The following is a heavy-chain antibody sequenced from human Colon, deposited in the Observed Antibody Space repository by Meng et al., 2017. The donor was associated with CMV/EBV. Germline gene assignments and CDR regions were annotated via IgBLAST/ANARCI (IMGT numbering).Heavy chain of an antibody. CDR1: GFTFSNAW. D-gene: IGHD1/OR15-1a*01. Sequence: GGSLRLSCAASGFTFSNAWMSWVRQAPGKGLEWVGRIQSKTDGGTTDYAAPVKGRFTISRDDSKNTLYLQMNSLKTEDTAVYYCTTEYVKLNNSWGQGTLVTVSS. CDR3: TTEYVKLNNS. V-gene: IGHV3-15*01. CDR2: IQSKTDGGTT. J-gene: IGHJ5*02.